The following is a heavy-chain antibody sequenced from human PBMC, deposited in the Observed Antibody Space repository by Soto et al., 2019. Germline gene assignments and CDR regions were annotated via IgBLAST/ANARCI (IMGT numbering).Heavy chain of an antibody. CDR1: VGSCSGYY. V-gene: IGHV4-34*01. J-gene: IGHJ5*02. CDR2: INHSGST. D-gene: IGHD3-10*01. Sequence: NPSETLSLTCSVYVGSCSGYYWSWIRQPPGKGLEWIGEINHSGSTNYNPSLKSRVTISVDTSKNQFSLKLSSVTAADTAVYYCARGPYYYGSGSYYNWFDPWGQGTLVTV. CDR3: ARGPYYYGSGSYYNWFDP.